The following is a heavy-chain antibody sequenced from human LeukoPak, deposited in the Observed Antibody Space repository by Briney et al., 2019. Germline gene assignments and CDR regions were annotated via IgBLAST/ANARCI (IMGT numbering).Heavy chain of an antibody. J-gene: IGHJ4*02. D-gene: IGHD3-22*01. CDR3: ARGLYYYDSSGYYGFVY. V-gene: IGHV1-8*01. CDR2: VNPNSGNT. CDR1: GYTFTSYD. Sequence: ASVKVSCKASGYTFTSYDINWVRQATGQGLEWMGWVNPNSGNTGYAQKFQGRVTMTRNTSISTAYMELSSLRSEDTAVYYCARGLYYYDSSGYYGFVYWGQGTLVTVSS.